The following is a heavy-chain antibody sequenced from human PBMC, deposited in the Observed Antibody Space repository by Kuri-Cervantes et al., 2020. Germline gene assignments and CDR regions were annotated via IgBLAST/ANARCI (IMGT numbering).Heavy chain of an antibody. Sequence: GGSLRLSCSASGFSFSTYSMKWVRQAPGKGLESVSYISSRSSTIYYADSVKGRFTISRDNAKNSLYLQMNSLRAEDTAVYYCAREFPGTAVAGTEGALDIWGQGTKGTVSS. CDR2: ISSRSSTI. D-gene: IGHD6-19*01. J-gene: IGHJ3*02. CDR3: AREFPGTAVAGTEGALDI. V-gene: IGHV3-48*04. CDR1: GFSFSTYS.